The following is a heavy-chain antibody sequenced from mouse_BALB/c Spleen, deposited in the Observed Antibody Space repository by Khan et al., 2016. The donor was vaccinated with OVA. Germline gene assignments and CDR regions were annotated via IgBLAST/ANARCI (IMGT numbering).Heavy chain of an antibody. J-gene: IGHJ4*01. D-gene: IGHD2-14*01. V-gene: IGHV5-15*02. CDR1: GFTFSDYG. CDR2: TSNLAYSI. CDR3: ARGGRYDIYAMDY. Sequence: EVELVESGGGLVQPGGSRKLSCAASGFTFSDYGMAGVRQTPGKGPVRLPFTSNLAYSIYYADTVTGRFTISREDAKNTLYLEMSSLRSEDTAMYYCARGGRYDIYAMDYWGQGTSVTVSS.